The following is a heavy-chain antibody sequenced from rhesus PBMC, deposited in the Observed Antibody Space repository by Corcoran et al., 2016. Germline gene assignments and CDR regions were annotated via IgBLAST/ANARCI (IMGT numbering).Heavy chain of an antibody. CDR1: GGSLVSNW. D-gene: IGHD3-22*01. Sequence: QLQLQESGPGLVKPSETLSLSCAVSGGSLVSNWLSWIRQSPGKGLEGSGRISGRGGSTSYNPALKSRVTMSTDTSKNQLSLRLISLTAADTAVYYCARDGGDRFDVWGPGVLVTVSS. CDR3: ARDGGDRFDV. CDR2: ISGRGGST. V-gene: IGHV4-173*01. J-gene: IGHJ5-1*01.